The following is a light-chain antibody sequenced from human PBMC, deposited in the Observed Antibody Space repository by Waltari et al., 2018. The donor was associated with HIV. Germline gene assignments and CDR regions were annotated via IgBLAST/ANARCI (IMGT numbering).Light chain of an antibody. CDR1: QSVGPY. CDR3: QQRRDWPIT. J-gene: IGKJ5*01. Sequence: VLTQSPTTLSVSPGNRATLSCRASQSVGPYLAWYQQKPGQTPRRLFYDASNRATDIPGRFTAGGSDTEFTLTISGLQPEDSGVYFCQQRRDWPITFGQGTRLEIK. CDR2: DAS. V-gene: IGKV3-11*01.